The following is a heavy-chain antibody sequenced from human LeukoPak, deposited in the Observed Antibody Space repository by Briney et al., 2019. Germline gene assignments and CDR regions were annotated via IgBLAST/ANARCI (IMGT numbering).Heavy chain of an antibody. V-gene: IGHV4-39*07. J-gene: IGHJ4*02. CDR1: GGSISSSSYY. Sequence: SETLSLTCTVSGGSISSSSYYWGWIRQPPGKGLEWIGSIYYSGSTYYNPSLKSRVTMSVDTSKNQFSLKLSSVTAADTAVYYCARGFYFDYWGQGTLVTVSS. CDR2: IYYSGST. CDR3: ARGFYFDY.